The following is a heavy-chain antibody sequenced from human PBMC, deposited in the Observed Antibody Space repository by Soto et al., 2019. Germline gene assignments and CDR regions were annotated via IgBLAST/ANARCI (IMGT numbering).Heavy chain of an antibody. J-gene: IGHJ4*02. V-gene: IGHV3-33*01. Sequence: GGSLRLSCAASGFSLGSYGMHWVRQAPGKGLEWVAVIGFDGNNDYYANSVKGRFTISRDNSGNTLYLEMKSLRVEDTAVYYCAREIGYSSTWPSYWGPATLVTVSS. D-gene: IGHD6-13*01. CDR1: GFSLGSYG. CDR2: IGFDGNND. CDR3: AREIGYSSTWPSY.